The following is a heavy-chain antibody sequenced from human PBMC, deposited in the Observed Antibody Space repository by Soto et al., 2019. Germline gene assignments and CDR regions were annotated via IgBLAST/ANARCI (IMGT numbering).Heavy chain of an antibody. D-gene: IGHD1-26*01. V-gene: IGHV2-5*02. Sequence: QITLKESGPTLVKPTQTLTLTCTFSGFSHSTSGVGVAWIRQPPGKALEWLAIIYWDDNKLYNPSLKSRLTIPKETSKNQVVLTMTDMHPVDTATYYCTHSGWEGLIDFCGQGTLVTLSS. CDR1: GFSHSTSGVG. CDR3: THSGWEGLIDF. CDR2: IYWDDNK. J-gene: IGHJ4*02.